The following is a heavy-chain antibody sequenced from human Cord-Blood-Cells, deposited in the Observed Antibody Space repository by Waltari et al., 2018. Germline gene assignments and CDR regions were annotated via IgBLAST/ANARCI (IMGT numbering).Heavy chain of an antibody. CDR2: IYHSGIT. Sequence: QVQLQESGPGLVKPSETLSLTCAVSGYSISSGYYWGWIRQPPGKGLEWIGSIYHSGITYYNPSLKSRVTISVDTSKNQFSLKLSSVTAADTAVYYCARGYLTTVVTDYWGQGTLVTVSS. V-gene: IGHV4-38-2*01. J-gene: IGHJ4*02. D-gene: IGHD4-17*01. CDR1: GYSISSGYY. CDR3: ARGYLTTVVTDY.